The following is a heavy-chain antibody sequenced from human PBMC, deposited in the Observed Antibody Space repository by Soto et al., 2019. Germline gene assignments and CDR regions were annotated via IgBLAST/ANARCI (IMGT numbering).Heavy chain of an antibody. D-gene: IGHD3-10*01. V-gene: IGHV3-74*01. CDR1: GFTFSNYW. J-gene: IGHJ6*04. CDR2: TKSDGSGT. CDR3: ARVGFDYGPVRMDV. Sequence: EVQLVESGGGLLQPGGSLTLSCTASGFTFSNYWMHWVRQAPGKGLVWVSRTKSDGSGTSYTDSVKGRFTISRDNGYNTLYLQMSNLRAEDTAGYYFARVGFDYGPVRMDVWCKGTPVIVSS.